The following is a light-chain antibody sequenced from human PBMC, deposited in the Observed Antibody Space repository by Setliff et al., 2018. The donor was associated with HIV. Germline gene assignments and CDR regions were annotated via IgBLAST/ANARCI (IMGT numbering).Light chain of an antibody. CDR2: DVT. Sequence: QSALTQPRSVSGSPGLSVTISGAGTSSDFGAYEYFTWYQQHPGKAPKLIIFDVTERPSGVPDRFSGLKSGNTASLTISWLQSADEADWYCCSNASRPTFYVFGTGTKV. CDR3: CSNASRPTFYV. J-gene: IGLJ1*01. V-gene: IGLV2-11*01. CDR1: SSDFGAYEY.